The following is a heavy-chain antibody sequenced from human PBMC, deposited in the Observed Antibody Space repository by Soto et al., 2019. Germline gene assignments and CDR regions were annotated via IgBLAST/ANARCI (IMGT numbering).Heavy chain of an antibody. V-gene: IGHV3-23*01. CDR1: GFIFRNFA. Sequence: EVQLLESGGGLIQPGGSLILSCGGSGFIFRNFAMSWVRQAPGKGLEWVSAIGGGGVSTWYADSVKGRFSISRDNSRNMLFLQMNSLRVEDTAVYYCTKDQRGYDRLIDYWGQGTLVTVAS. J-gene: IGHJ4*02. CDR2: IGGGGVST. D-gene: IGHD5-12*01. CDR3: TKDQRGYDRLIDY.